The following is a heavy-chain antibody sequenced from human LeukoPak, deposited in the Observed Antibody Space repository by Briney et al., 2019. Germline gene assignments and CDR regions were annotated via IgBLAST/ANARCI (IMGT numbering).Heavy chain of an antibody. J-gene: IGHJ4*02. CDR1: GFTFSSYA. CDR2: IRYDGSNK. CDR3: ARGGITIFGVVID. V-gene: IGHV3-30*02. Sequence: GGSLRLSCAASGFTFSSYAMHWVRQAPGKGLEWVAFIRYDGSNKYYADSVKGRFTISRDSAKNSLYLQMNSLRAEDMALYYCARGGITIFGVVIDWGQGTLVTVSS. D-gene: IGHD3-3*01.